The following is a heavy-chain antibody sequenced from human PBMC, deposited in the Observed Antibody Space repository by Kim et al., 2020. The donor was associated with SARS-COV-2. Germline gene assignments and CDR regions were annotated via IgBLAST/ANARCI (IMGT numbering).Heavy chain of an antibody. Sequence: GGSLRLSCAASGFTFSSYGMHWVRQAPGKGLEWVAVIWYDGSNKYYADSVKGRFTISRDNSKNTLYLQMNSLRAEDTAVYYCARDGGKWLVSLGYWGQGTLVTVSS. J-gene: IGHJ4*02. V-gene: IGHV3-33*01. CDR2: IWYDGSNK. CDR3: ARDGGKWLVSLGY. CDR1: GFTFSSYG. D-gene: IGHD6-19*01.